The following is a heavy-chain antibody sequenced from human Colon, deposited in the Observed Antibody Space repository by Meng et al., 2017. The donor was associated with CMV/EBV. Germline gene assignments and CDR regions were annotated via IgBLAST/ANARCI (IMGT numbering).Heavy chain of an antibody. D-gene: IGHD3-10*01. CDR3: ARDLRVWFGEFKN. CDR1: GYTFTGYY. V-gene: IGHV1-2*02. J-gene: IGHJ4*02. CDR2: INPNSGGT. Sequence: GQLVQPGAGVKKPGASVKVSCKASGYTFTGYYMHWVRQAPGQGLEWMGWINPNSGGTNYAQKFQGRVTMTRDTSISTAYMELSRLRSDDTAVHYCARDLRVWFGEFKNWGQGTLVTVSS.